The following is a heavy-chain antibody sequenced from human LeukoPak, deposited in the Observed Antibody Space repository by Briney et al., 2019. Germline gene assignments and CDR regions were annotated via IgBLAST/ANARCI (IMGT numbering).Heavy chain of an antibody. CDR1: GFTFSDYY. CDR2: ISSSSSYT. Sequence: PGGSLRLSCAASGFTFSDYYMSWIRQAPGKGLEWISYISSSSSYTNYADSVKGRFTISRGNAKNSPYLQMNSLRAEDSAVYYCARAPVATMADYWGQGTLVTVSS. V-gene: IGHV3-11*06. D-gene: IGHD5-12*01. J-gene: IGHJ4*02. CDR3: ARAPVATMADY.